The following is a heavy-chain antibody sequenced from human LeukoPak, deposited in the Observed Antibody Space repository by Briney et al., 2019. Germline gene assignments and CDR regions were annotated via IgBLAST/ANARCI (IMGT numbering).Heavy chain of an antibody. D-gene: IGHD4-23*01. CDR1: GGSISAYY. J-gene: IGHJ3*02. Sequence: SETLSLTCTVSGGSISAYYWSWIRQPPGKGLEWIGCIYYTGSANYNPSLKSRGTISVDTSKNQFSLKLSSVTAADTAVYYCARGSITVVPAFDIWGQGTTFTVSS. V-gene: IGHV4-59*12. CDR3: ARGSITVVPAFDI. CDR2: IYYTGSA.